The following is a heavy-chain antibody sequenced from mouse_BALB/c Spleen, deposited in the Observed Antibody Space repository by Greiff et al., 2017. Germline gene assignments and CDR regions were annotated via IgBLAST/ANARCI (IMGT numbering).Heavy chain of an antibody. Sequence: EVQLVESGPELVKPGASVKISCKASGYTFTDYNMHWVKQSHGKSLEWIGYIYPYNGGTGYNQKFKSKATLTVDNSSSTAYMELRSLTSEDSAVYYCARWLLRAYWGQGTLVTVSA. J-gene: IGHJ3*01. CDR2: IYPYNGGT. D-gene: IGHD2-3*01. CDR1: GYTFTDYN. V-gene: IGHV1S29*02. CDR3: ARWLLRAY.